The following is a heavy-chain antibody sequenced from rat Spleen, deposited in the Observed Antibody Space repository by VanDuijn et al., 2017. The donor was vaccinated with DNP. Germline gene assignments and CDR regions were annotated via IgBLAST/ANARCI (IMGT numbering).Heavy chain of an antibody. J-gene: IGHJ2*01. CDR3: TRGDILRSFDY. Sequence: EVQLQESGPGLVKPSQSLSIPCSVTGYSITNTYRWNWIRKFPGHKLEWMGYINSAGSNEYNPSLKGRISITSYTSKNQFFLQVNSVTTDDTATYYCTRGDILRSFDYWGQGVMVTVSS. D-gene: IGHD1-6*01. V-gene: IGHV3-3*01. CDR2: INSAGSN. CDR1: GYSITNTYR.